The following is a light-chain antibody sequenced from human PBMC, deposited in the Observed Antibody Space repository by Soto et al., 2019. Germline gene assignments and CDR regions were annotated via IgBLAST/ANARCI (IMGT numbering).Light chain of an antibody. CDR3: QQYNNWPL. V-gene: IGKV3-15*01. CDR2: GAS. CDR1: QTISSTY. Sequence: EIVLTQSPGALSLSPGDRATLSCRASQTISSTYLAWYQQKPGQAPRLLIYGASTRATGIPARFSGSGSGTEFTLTISSLQSEDFAVYYCQQYNNWPLFGGGTKVDI. J-gene: IGKJ4*01.